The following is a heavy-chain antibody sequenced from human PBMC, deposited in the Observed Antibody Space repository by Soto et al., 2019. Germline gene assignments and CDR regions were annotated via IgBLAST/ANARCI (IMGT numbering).Heavy chain of an antibody. J-gene: IGHJ3*02. CDR2: ITADGGT. CDR1: GFTVSSHA. Sequence: EVQVLESGGGLVQPGGSLRLSCEGSGFTVSSHAMTWIRQAPGKGPEWVSTITADGGTYYADSVKCRFAMSRDTSESTLYLQMNSLGAEDTAAYYCAPHVSCSGGSCQYDAFAIRGQGTMVTVSS. V-gene: IGHV3-23*01. CDR3: APHVSCSGGSCQYDAFAI. D-gene: IGHD2-15*01.